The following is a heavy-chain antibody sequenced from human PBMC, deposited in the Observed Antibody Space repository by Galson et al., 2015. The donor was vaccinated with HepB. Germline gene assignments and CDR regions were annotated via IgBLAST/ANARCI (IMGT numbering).Heavy chain of an antibody. CDR3: ARTTHGGVVIDTPFYYGMDV. Sequence: SVKVSCKASGYTFTSYYMHWARQAPGQGLEWMGIINPSGGSTSYAQKFQGRVTITADKSTSTAYMELSSLRSEDTAVYYCARTTHGGVVIDTPFYYGMDVWGQGTTVTVSS. D-gene: IGHD3-3*01. J-gene: IGHJ6*02. CDR1: GYTFTSYY. CDR2: INPSGGST. V-gene: IGHV1-46*01.